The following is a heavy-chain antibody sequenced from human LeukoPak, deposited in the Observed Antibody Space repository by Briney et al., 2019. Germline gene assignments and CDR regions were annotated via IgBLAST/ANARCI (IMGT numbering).Heavy chain of an antibody. CDR3: AREGGIAAAGAVDY. CDR2: ISYDGSNK. Sequence: GGSLRLSCVVSGFIFSSNAMHWVRQAPGKGLEWVAVISYDGSNKYYADSVKGRFTISRDNSKNTLYLQMNSLRAEDTAVYYCAREGGIAAAGAVDYWGQGTLVTVSS. D-gene: IGHD6-13*01. CDR1: GFIFSSNA. V-gene: IGHV3-30-3*01. J-gene: IGHJ4*02.